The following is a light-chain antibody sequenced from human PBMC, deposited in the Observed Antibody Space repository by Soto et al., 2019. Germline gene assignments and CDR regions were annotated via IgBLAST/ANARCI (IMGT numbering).Light chain of an antibody. Sequence: QSVLTQPASVSGSPGQSITISCTGTSSDVGGYNYVSWYQQHPGKAPKLIVYEVTNRPSGASNRFSGSKSGNTASLTISGLQAEDEADYSCCSYTSSNSMVFGTGTKVTVL. CDR1: SSDVGGYNY. CDR2: EVT. J-gene: IGLJ1*01. V-gene: IGLV2-14*01. CDR3: CSYTSSNSMV.